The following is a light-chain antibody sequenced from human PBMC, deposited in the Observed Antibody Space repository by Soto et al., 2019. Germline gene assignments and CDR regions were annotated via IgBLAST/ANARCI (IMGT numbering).Light chain of an antibody. Sequence: IVLTQSPGTLSLSPGDRATLSCRASHSMSNSNLAWYQHKPGQAPRLLIYGASNRATGIPDRFSGSGSGTDFTLTISRLEPEDFAVYYCQQYGSSPPTFGQGTKVDIK. CDR2: GAS. J-gene: IGKJ1*01. V-gene: IGKV3-20*01. CDR1: HSMSNSN. CDR3: QQYGSSPPT.